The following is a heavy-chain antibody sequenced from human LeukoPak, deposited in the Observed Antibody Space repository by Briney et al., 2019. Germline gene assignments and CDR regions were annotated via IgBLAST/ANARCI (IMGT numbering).Heavy chain of an antibody. CDR3: ARGEVLAPDYYYYYMDV. V-gene: IGHV1-8*01. CDR2: MNPNSGNT. CDR1: GYTFTSYD. D-gene: IGHD2/OR15-2a*01. J-gene: IGHJ6*03. Sequence: ASVKVSCKASGYTFTSYDINWVRQATGQGLEWMGWMNPNSGNTGHAQKFQGRVTMTRNTSISTAYMELSSLRSEDTAVYCCARGEVLAPDYYYYYMDVWGEGTAVTVSS.